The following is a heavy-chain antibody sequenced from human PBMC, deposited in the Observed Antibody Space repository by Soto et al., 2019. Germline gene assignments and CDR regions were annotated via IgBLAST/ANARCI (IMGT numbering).Heavy chain of an antibody. CDR1: GGTFSSYA. J-gene: IGHJ6*02. D-gene: IGHD2-2*01. CDR3: ASGGGECISPSCPQVYYYYYGMDV. Sequence: QVQLVQSGAEVKKPGSSVKVSCKASGGTFSSYAISWVRQAPGQGLEWMGGIIPIFGTANYAQKFQGRVTITADEPTSTAYMELSSRRSEDTAVYYCASGGGECISPSCPQVYYYYYGMDVWGQGTTVTVSS. CDR2: IIPIFGTA. V-gene: IGHV1-69*12.